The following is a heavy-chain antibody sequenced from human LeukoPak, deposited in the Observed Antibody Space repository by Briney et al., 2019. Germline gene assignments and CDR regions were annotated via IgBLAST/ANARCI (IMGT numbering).Heavy chain of an antibody. CDR3: AREPLDY. CDR2: ISISSSTI. V-gene: IGHV3-48*01. Sequence: SGGSLRLSCAASGFTFSTFSMNWVRQAPGKGLEWVSYISISSSTIYYADPVKGRFTISRDNAKNSLYLQMNSLRAEDTAVYYCAREPLDYWGQGTLVTVSS. J-gene: IGHJ4*02. CDR1: GFTFSTFS.